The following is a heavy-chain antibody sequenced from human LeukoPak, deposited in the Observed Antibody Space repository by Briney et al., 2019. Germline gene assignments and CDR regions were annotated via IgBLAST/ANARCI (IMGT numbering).Heavy chain of an antibody. CDR1: GGSMSGYY. CDR2: IYTSGST. Sequence: SETLSLTCTVSGGSMSGYYWSWIRQPAGEGLEWIGRIYTSGSTNYNPSLKSRLTMSVDTSKNQFSLKLSSVTAADTAVYYCARGAGTYSIHNWLDPWGQGILVTVSS. J-gene: IGHJ5*02. V-gene: IGHV4-4*07. D-gene: IGHD1-26*01. CDR3: ARGAGTYSIHNWLDP.